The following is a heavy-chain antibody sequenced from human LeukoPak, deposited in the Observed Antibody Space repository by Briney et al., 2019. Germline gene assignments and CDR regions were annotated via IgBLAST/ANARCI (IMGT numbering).Heavy chain of an antibody. CDR1: GFTFSSYS. D-gene: IGHD2-2*01. J-gene: IGHJ4*02. V-gene: IGHV3-21*01. CDR3: ARRAYCSSTSCAFDY. Sequence: PGGSLRLSCAASGFTFSSYSMNWVRQAPGKGLEWVSSISSSSGYIYYADSVKGRFTISRDNAKNSLYLQMNSLRAEDTAVYYCARRAYCSSTSCAFDYWGQGTLVTVSS. CDR2: ISSSSGYI.